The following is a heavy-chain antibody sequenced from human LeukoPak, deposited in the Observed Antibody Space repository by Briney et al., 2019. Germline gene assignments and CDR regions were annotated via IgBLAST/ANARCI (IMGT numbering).Heavy chain of an antibody. D-gene: IGHD5-12*01. J-gene: IGHJ3*02. CDR2: ISYDGSNK. CDR3: AKGYSGYVNDAFDI. Sequence: PGGSLRLSCAASGFTFSSYGLHWVRQAPGKGLEWVAVISYDGSNKYYADSVKGRFTISRDNSKSTLYPQMNSLRDEDTAVYYCAKGYSGYVNDAFDISGQGTMVTVSS. CDR1: GFTFSSYG. V-gene: IGHV3-30*18.